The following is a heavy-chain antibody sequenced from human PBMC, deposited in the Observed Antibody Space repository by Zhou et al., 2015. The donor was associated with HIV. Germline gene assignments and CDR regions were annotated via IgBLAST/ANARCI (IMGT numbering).Heavy chain of an antibody. CDR3: ARLGSPYCSSTSCYLGAFDI. D-gene: IGHD2-2*01. J-gene: IGHJ3*02. Sequence: QVQLVQSGAEVKKPGSSVKVSCKASGGTFSSYAISWVRQAPGQGLEWMGGIIPIFGTANYAQKFQGRVTITADESTSTAYMELSSLRSEDTAVYYCARLGSPYCSSTSCYLGAFDIWGQGDNGHRLF. CDR1: GGTFSSYA. V-gene: IGHV1-69*12. CDR2: IIPIFGTA.